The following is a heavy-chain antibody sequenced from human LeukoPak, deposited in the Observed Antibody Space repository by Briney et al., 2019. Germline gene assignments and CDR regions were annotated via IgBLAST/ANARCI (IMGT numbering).Heavy chain of an antibody. CDR3: ARQGYSSGWNWFDP. D-gene: IGHD6-19*01. CDR2: IYYSGST. Sequence: SETLSLTCTVSGGSISSSSYYWGWIRQPPGKGLEWIGSIYYSGSTYYNPSLKSRVTISVDTSKNQFSLQLNSVTPEDTAVYYCARQGYSSGWNWFDPWGQGTLVTVSS. J-gene: IGHJ5*02. CDR1: GGSISSSSYY. V-gene: IGHV4-39*01.